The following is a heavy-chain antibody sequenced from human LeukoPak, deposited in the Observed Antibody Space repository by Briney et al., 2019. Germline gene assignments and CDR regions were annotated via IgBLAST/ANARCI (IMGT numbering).Heavy chain of an antibody. CDR1: GYTFTGYY. CDR3: ALGSTTGQHAFDI. CDR2: INPNSGGA. D-gene: IGHD6-13*01. Sequence: ASVKVSCKASGYTFTGYYMHWVRQAPGQGLEWMGRINPNSGGANYAQKFQGRVTMTRDTSTSTAYMELSRLRSDDPAVYYCALGSTTGQHAFDIWGQGKMVNVSS. V-gene: IGHV1-2*06. J-gene: IGHJ3*02.